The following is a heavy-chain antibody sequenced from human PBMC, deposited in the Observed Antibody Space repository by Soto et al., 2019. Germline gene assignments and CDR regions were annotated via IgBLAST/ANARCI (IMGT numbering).Heavy chain of an antibody. CDR2: ISYDGSNK. V-gene: IGHV3-30-3*01. D-gene: IGHD5-12*01. J-gene: IGHJ4*02. CDR1: GFTFSSYA. Sequence: QVQLVESGGGVVQPGRSLRLSCAASGFTFSSYAMHCVRQAPGKGLEWVAVISYDGSNKYYADSVKGRFTISRDNSKNTLYLQMNSLRAEDTAVYYCARAGSGYDPYSFDYWGQGTLVTVSS. CDR3: ARAGSGYDPYSFDY.